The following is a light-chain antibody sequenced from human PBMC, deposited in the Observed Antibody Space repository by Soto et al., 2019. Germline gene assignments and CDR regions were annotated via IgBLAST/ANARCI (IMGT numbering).Light chain of an antibody. Sequence: HSVLTQPPSVSGSPGQSVTISCTGTSSDVGYYNRVSWYQQPPGTAPKLIIYEVNNRPSGVPDRFSGSKSGNTASLTISGLQSEDEADYYCSSYTSSSTLIFGGGTKLTVL. V-gene: IGLV2-18*02. CDR1: SSDVGYYNR. CDR2: EVN. CDR3: SSYTSSSTLI. J-gene: IGLJ2*01.